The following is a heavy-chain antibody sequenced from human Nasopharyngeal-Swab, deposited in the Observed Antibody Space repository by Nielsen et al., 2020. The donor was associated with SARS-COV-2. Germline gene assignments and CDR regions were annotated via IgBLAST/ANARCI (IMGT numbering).Heavy chain of an antibody. CDR2: INHGGST. Sequence: SETLFLTCAVYGGSFSGYYWSWIRQPPGKGLEWIGEINHGGSTNYNPSLKSRVTISVDTSKNQFSLKLSSVTAADTAVYYCASSQMTTVTTRTRAWGYWGQGTLVTVSS. V-gene: IGHV4-34*01. CDR3: ASSQMTTVTTRTRAWGY. D-gene: IGHD4-17*01. J-gene: IGHJ4*02. CDR1: GGSFSGYY.